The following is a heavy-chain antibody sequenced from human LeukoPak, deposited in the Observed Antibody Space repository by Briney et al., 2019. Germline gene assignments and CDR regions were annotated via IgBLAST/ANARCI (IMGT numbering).Heavy chain of an antibody. D-gene: IGHD5-24*01. CDR3: ARDRRDGYNYFFDY. CDR1: GGTFSSYA. CDR2: IIPIFDTA. Sequence: SVKVSCKASGGTFSSYAISWVRQAPGQGLEWMGRIIPIFDTANYAQKFQGRVTITTDESTSTAYMELSSLRSEDTAVYYCARDRRDGYNYFFDYWGQGTLVTVSS. J-gene: IGHJ4*02. V-gene: IGHV1-69*05.